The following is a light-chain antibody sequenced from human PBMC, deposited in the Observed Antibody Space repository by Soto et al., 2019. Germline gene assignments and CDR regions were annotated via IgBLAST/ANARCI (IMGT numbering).Light chain of an antibody. Sequence: IQMTQSPSSVSASVGDTVTLSCQTSHGVSGWLAWYQQKPGKAPTLLLYTVSNLQSGVPSRFSGSGSGTDFSLTITNLQPEDFATYFCQHGKTFPFTFGPGTKV. CDR3: QHGKTFPFT. J-gene: IGKJ3*01. CDR1: HGVSGW. CDR2: TVS. V-gene: IGKV1-12*01.